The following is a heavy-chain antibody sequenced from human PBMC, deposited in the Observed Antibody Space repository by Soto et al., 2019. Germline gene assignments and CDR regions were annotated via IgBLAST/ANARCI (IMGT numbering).Heavy chain of an antibody. Sequence: QVQLVESGGGVVQPGRSLRLSCAASGFTFSSYGMHWVRQAPGKGLEWVAVIWYDGSNKYYADSVKGRFTISRDNSNNPLELQMNSLRAEGTAVYYCTRDQGGWLGHLGSWGQGTLVTVSS. V-gene: IGHV3-33*01. CDR1: GFTFSSYG. CDR3: TRDQGGWLGHLGS. J-gene: IGHJ4*02. CDR2: IWYDGSNK. D-gene: IGHD6-19*01.